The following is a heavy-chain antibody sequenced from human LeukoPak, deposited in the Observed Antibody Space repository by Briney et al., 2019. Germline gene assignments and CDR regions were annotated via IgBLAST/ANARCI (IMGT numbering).Heavy chain of an antibody. V-gene: IGHV3-30*02. J-gene: IGHJ4*02. CDR3: AKDGYSSGWYSGYFDY. Sequence: GGSLRLSCAASGFTFSSYGMHWVRQAPGKGLEWVAFIRYGGSNKYYADSVKGRFTISRDNSKNTLYLQMNSLRAEDTAVYYCAKDGYSSGWYSGYFDYWGQGTLATVSS. D-gene: IGHD6-19*01. CDR2: IRYGGSNK. CDR1: GFTFSSYG.